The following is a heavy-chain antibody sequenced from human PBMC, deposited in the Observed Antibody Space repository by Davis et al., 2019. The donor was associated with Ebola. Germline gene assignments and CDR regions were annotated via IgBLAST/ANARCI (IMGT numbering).Heavy chain of an antibody. CDR3: VKDSSNIWFDI. CDR2: FGTVGDT. J-gene: IGHJ3*02. Sequence: GESLKISCETSGFIFRNYVMSWVRQAPGKGLEWVSTFGTVGDTYYADSVKGRFAMSRDNSTGTLYLQMNSLRVEDSAIYYCVKDSSNIWFDIWGQGTLITVSS. V-gene: IGHV3-23*01. CDR1: GFIFRNYV. D-gene: IGHD2/OR15-2a*01.